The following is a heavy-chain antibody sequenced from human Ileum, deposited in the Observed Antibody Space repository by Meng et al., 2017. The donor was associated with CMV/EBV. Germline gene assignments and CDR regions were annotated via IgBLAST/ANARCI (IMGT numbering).Heavy chain of an antibody. J-gene: IGHJ5*02. D-gene: IGHD5-18*01. CDR1: GGTFSSYA. V-gene: IGHV3-48*04. CDR3: ARDLQLST. CDR2: ITSSSGTI. Sequence: SCKTSGGTFSSYAFIWVRQAPGKGLEWVSSITSSSGTIYYADSVKGRFTIFRDNAKNSLHLQMNSLRADDTAVYYCARDLQLSTWGQGTLVTVSS.